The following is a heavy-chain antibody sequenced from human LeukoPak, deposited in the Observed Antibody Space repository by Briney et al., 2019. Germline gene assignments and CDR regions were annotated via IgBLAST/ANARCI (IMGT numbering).Heavy chain of an antibody. V-gene: IGHV4-39*01. CDR3: ARTGIAVAGRINWFDP. CDR2: IYYSGST. CDR1: GGSISSSSYY. J-gene: IGHJ5*02. D-gene: IGHD6-19*01. Sequence: SETLSLTCTVSGGSISSSSYYWGWIRQPPGKGLEWIGSIYYSGSTYYNPSLKSRVTISVDTSKNQFSLKLSSVTAADTAVYYCARTGIAVAGRINWFDPWGQGTLVTVSS.